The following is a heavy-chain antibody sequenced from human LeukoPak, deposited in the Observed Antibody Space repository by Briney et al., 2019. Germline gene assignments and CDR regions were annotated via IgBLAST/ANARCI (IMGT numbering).Heavy chain of an antibody. J-gene: IGHJ5*02. CDR3: ARVPFVVMGDTGNWFDP. CDR2: INTNTGSP. V-gene: IGHV7-4-1*01. CDR1: GYTFTNYA. Sequence: GASVKVSCKASGYTFTNYAMNWVRQAPGQGLEWMGWINTNTGSPTYAQGFTGRFVFSLDASVSTAYLQIRRLKAEDTAVYYCARVPFVVMGDTGNWFDPWGQGTLVTVSS. D-gene: IGHD2-8*01.